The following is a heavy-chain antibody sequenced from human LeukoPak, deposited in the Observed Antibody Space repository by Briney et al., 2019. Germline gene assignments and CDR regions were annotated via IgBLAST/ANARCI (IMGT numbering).Heavy chain of an antibody. CDR2: ICGSGGST. Sequence: GGSLRLSCAAPGFTFSSYAMSWDRQAPGKGMEWGSAICGSGGSTYYADSVKGRFTISRDNSKNTLYLQMNSLRAEDTAVYYCAKALLVGATLGWFDPWGQGTLVTVSS. V-gene: IGHV3-23*01. CDR3: AKALLVGATLGWFDP. CDR1: GFTFSSYA. D-gene: IGHD1-26*01. J-gene: IGHJ5*02.